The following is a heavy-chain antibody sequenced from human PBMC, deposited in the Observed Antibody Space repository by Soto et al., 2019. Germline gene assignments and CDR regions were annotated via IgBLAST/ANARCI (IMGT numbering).Heavy chain of an antibody. CDR2: ISSSSSYI. D-gene: IGHD6-13*01. Sequence: EVQLVESGGGLVKPGGSLRLSCAASGFTFSSYSMNWVRQAPGKGLEWVSSISSSSSYIYYADSVKGRFTISRDNAKNSLYLQMNILRAEDTAVYYCARDVGIAAADVGYYYYYGMDVWGQGTTVTVSS. V-gene: IGHV3-21*01. CDR3: ARDVGIAAADVGYYYYYGMDV. CDR1: GFTFSSYS. J-gene: IGHJ6*02.